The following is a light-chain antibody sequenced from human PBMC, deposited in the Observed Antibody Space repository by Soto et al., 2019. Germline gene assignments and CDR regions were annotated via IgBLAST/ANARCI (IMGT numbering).Light chain of an antibody. CDR1: QSISSW. V-gene: IGKV1-5*03. Sequence: DIQMTQSPSTLSASVGDRVTITCRASQSISSWLAWYQQKPGKAPKLLIYKASSLKSGVPSRFSGSGSGTEFTLTICRLQPDDFATYYCQQYNSYPFTFGPGTKVDIK. J-gene: IGKJ3*01. CDR3: QQYNSYPFT. CDR2: KAS.